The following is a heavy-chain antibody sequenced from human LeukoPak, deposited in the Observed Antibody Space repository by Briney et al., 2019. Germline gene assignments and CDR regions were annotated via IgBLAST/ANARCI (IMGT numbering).Heavy chain of an antibody. V-gene: IGHV1-8*01. J-gene: IGHJ4*02. D-gene: IGHD6-19*01. Sequence: GASVKVSCKASGYTFTSYDINWVRQATGQGLEWMGWMSPNSGNTDYAQKFQGRVTMTRNTSISTAYMELSSLRSEDTAVYYCARPSSSGWYYWGQGTLVTVSS. CDR3: ARPSSSGWYY. CDR1: GYTFTSYD. CDR2: MSPNSGNT.